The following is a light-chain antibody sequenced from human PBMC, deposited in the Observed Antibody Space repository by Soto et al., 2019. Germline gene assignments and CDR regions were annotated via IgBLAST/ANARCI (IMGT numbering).Light chain of an antibody. V-gene: IGKV1-9*01. CDR1: QGISMY. Sequence: DIQLTQSPSFLSASVGDRVTITCRASQGISMYLCWYQQKPGKAPKLLIYAASTLESGVPTRFSGSGSGTEFTLTISSLQPEDFETYYCQQLNSYPLTFGPGTKVDIK. J-gene: IGKJ3*01. CDR3: QQLNSYPLT. CDR2: AAS.